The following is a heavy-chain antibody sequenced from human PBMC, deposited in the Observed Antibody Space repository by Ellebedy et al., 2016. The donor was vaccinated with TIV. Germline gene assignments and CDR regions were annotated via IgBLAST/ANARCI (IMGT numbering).Heavy chain of an antibody. CDR3: ARGGPWSYGQGDYYYMDV. D-gene: IGHD5-18*01. J-gene: IGHJ6*03. Sequence: ASVKVSXXASGYTFTSYDINWVRQAAGQGLEWMGWMNPNSGNTGYAQKFQGRVTMTRNTSISTAYMELSSLRSEDTAVYYCARGGPWSYGQGDYYYMDVWGKGTTVTVSS. CDR1: GYTFTSYD. V-gene: IGHV1-8*01. CDR2: MNPNSGNT.